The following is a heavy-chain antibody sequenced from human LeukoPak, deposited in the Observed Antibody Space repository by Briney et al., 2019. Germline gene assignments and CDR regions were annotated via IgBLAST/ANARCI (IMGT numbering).Heavy chain of an antibody. CDR2: IYYSGST. CDR3: ARREVVVVPAARGTSYAFDI. Sequence: SETLSLTCTVSGGSISGSSYYWGWIRQPPGKGLEWIGSIYYSGSTYYNPSLKSRVTISVDTSKNQFSLKLSSVTAADTAVYYCARREVVVVPAARGTSYAFDIWGQGTMVTVSS. CDR1: GGSISGSSYY. V-gene: IGHV4-39*01. D-gene: IGHD2-2*01. J-gene: IGHJ3*02.